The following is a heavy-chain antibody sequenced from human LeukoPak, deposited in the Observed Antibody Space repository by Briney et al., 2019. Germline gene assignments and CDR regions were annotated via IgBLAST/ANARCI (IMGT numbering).Heavy chain of an antibody. CDR3: ARDRTEIKYYGSGSYYND. J-gene: IGHJ4*02. D-gene: IGHD3-10*01. CDR1: GGSFSGYY. Sequence: PSETLSLTCAVYGGSFSGYYWSWIRQPPGKGLEWIGEINHSGSTNYNPSLKSRVTISVDTSKNQFSLKLSSVTAADTAVYYCARDRTEIKYYGSGSYYNDWGQGTLVTVSS. CDR2: INHSGST. V-gene: IGHV4-34*01.